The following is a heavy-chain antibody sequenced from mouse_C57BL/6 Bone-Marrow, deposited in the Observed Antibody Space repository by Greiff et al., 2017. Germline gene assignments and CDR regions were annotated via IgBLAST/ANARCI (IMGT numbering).Heavy chain of an antibody. CDR1: GFTFSSYG. Sequence: EVQLVESGGDLVKPGGSLKLSCAASGFTFSSYGMSWVRQTPDKRLEWVATISSGGSYTYYPDSVKGRFTISRDNAKNTLYLQMSSLKSEDTAMYYCARRLAYYFDYWGQGTTLAVS. CDR3: ARRLAYYFDY. J-gene: IGHJ2*01. D-gene: IGHD4-1*01. CDR2: ISSGGSYT. V-gene: IGHV5-6*01.